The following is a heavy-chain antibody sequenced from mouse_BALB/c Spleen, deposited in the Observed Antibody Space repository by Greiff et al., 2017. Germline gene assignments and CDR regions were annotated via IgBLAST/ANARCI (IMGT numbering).Heavy chain of an antibody. J-gene: IGHJ3*01. CDR1: GYSFTDYI. Sequence: EVQLQQTGPELVKPGASVKISCKASGYSFTDYIMLWVKQSHGKSLEWIGNINPYYGSTSYNLKFKGKATLTVDKSSSTAYMQLNSLTSEDSAVYYCAREADGNFRLFAYWGQGTLVTVSA. CDR3: AREADGNFRLFAY. V-gene: IGHV1-39*01. CDR2: INPYYGST. D-gene: IGHD2-1*01.